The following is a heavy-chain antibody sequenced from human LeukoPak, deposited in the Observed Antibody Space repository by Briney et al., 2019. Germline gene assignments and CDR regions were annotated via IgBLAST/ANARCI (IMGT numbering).Heavy chain of an antibody. CDR2: IWYDGSNK. V-gene: IGHV3-33*08. CDR3: ARESLPVVIRSRFDP. J-gene: IGHJ5*02. Sequence: PGGSLILSCAASGFTFSSYGMHWVRQAPGKGLEWVAVIWYDGSNKYYADSVKGRFTISRDNSKNTLYLQMNSLRAEDTAVYYCARESLPVVIRSRFDPWGQGTLVTVSS. D-gene: IGHD3-22*01. CDR1: GFTFSSYG.